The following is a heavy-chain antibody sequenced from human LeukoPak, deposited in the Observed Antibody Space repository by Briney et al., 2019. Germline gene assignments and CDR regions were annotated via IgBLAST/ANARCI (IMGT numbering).Heavy chain of an antibody. CDR2: VKHDGDT. CDR3: ARGPVALPNDRLSLFFDF. CDR1: GASFNTYY. V-gene: IGHV4-34*01. D-gene: IGHD2-8*01. Sequence: SETLSLTCAVYGASFNTYYWTWIRQSPDKGLEWIGEVKHDGDTNVNPSLRSRVVMSVDASKNQFSLKMTSVTAADTAVYFCARGPVALPNDRLSLFFDFWGQGTLVTVSS. J-gene: IGHJ5*01.